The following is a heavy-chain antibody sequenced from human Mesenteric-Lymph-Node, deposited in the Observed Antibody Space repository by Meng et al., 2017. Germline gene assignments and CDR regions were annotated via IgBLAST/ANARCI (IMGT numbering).Heavy chain of an antibody. CDR1: GFTFGTYD. J-gene: IGHJ4*02. D-gene: IGHD3-9*01. CDR2: IGTLDDT. CDR3: AKALRYFDWLLSC. Sequence: GESLKISCAASGFTFGTYDMHWVRQAPGKGLEWVSAIGTLDDTYYPDSVKGRFTISRDDAKNSLYLQMNSLRAEDTAVYYCAKALRYFDWLLSCWGQGTLVTVSS. V-gene: IGHV3-13*01.